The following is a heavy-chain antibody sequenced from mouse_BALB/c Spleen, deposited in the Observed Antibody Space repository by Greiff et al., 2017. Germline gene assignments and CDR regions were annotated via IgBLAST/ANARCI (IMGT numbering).Heavy chain of an antibody. D-gene: IGHD2-1*01. V-gene: IGHV14-1*02. Sequence: VQLQQSGAELVRPGALVKLSCKASGFNIKDYYMHWVKQRPEQGLEWIGWIDPENGNTIYEPKFQGKASIKADTSSNTAYLQLSSLTSEDTAVYYCARCLRLQFAYWGQGTLGTVSA. J-gene: IGHJ3*01. CDR2: IDPENGNT. CDR3: ARCLRLQFAY. CDR1: GFNIKDYY.